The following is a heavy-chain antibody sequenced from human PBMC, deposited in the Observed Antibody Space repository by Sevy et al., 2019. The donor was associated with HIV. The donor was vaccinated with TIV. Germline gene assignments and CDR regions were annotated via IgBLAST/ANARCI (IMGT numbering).Heavy chain of an antibody. Sequence: GGSLRLSCAASGFTFSSYSMNWVRQAPGKGLEWVSYISSSSSTIYYADSVKGRFTISRDNAKNSLYLQMNSLRDEDTAVYYCARDLGYSSSRATYFDYWGQGTLVTDSS. D-gene: IGHD6-6*01. CDR2: ISSSSSTI. CDR3: ARDLGYSSSRATYFDY. V-gene: IGHV3-48*02. CDR1: GFTFSSYS. J-gene: IGHJ4*02.